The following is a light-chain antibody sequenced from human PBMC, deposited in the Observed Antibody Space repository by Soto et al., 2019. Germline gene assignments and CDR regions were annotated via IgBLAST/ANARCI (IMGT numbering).Light chain of an antibody. CDR3: QQSYSTLGLT. CDR1: QSISSY. CDR2: AAS. Sequence: DIKMTQPPSSLSASVGDRVTITCXASQSISSYLNWYQQKPGKAPKLLIYAASSLQSGVPSRFSGSGSGTDFTLTISSLQPEDFATYYCQQSYSTLGLTFGGGTKVDIK. V-gene: IGKV1-39*01. J-gene: IGKJ4*01.